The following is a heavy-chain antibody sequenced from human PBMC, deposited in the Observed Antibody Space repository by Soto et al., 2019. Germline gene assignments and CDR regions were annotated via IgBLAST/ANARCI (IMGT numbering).Heavy chain of an antibody. J-gene: IGHJ4*02. CDR2: ISGSGGST. V-gene: IGHV3-23*01. Sequence: GGSLRLSCAASGFTFSSYAMSWVRQAPGKGLEWVSAISGSGGSTYYADSVKGRFTISRDNSKNTLYLQMNSLRAEDTAVYYCASGEDTIFGVVNPGFDYWGQGTLVTV. D-gene: IGHD3-3*01. CDR1: GFTFSSYA. CDR3: ASGEDTIFGVVNPGFDY.